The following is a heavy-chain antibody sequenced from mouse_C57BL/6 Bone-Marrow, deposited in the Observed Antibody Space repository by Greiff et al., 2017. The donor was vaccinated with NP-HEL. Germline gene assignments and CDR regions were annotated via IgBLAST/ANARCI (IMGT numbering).Heavy chain of an antibody. CDR1: GYSFTGYY. CDR2: INPSTGGT. D-gene: IGHD2-3*01. V-gene: IGHV1-42*01. Sequence: EVQLQESGPELVKPGASVKISCKASGYSFTGYYMNWVKQSPEKSLEWIGEINPSTGGTTYNQKFKAKATLTVDKSSSTAYMQLKSLTSEDSAVYYCARWGRWEGFAYWGQGTLVTVSA. J-gene: IGHJ3*01. CDR3: ARWGRWEGFAY.